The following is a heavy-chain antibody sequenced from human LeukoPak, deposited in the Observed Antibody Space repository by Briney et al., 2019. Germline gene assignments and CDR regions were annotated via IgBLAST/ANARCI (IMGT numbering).Heavy chain of an antibody. Sequence: ASVKVSCKASGYTFTRYYMHWVRQAPGQGGEWRGWINPNSGGTNYAQKFQGRVTMTRDTSISTAYMELSRLRSDDTAVYYCARGYYDSSGYYYFDYWGQGTLVTVSS. V-gene: IGHV1-2*02. J-gene: IGHJ4*02. CDR2: INPNSGGT. CDR1: GYTFTRYY. CDR3: ARGYYDSSGYYYFDY. D-gene: IGHD3-22*01.